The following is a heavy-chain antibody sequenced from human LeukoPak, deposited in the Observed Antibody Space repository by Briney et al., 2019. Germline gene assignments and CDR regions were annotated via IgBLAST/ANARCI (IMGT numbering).Heavy chain of an antibody. D-gene: IGHD2-15*01. J-gene: IGHJ3*02. Sequence: GGSLRLSCAASGFTFSSYGMHCVRQAPGKGLEWVAVIWYDGSNKYYADSVKGRFTISRDNSKNTLYLQMSSLRAEDTAVYYCARERRYCSGGSCYSIAFDIWGQGTMVTVSS. V-gene: IGHV3-33*01. CDR2: IWYDGSNK. CDR3: ARERRYCSGGSCYSIAFDI. CDR1: GFTFSSYG.